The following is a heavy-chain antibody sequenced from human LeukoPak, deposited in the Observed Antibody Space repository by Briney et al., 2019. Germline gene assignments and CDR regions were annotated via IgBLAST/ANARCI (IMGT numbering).Heavy chain of an antibody. CDR3: AKRGPVVGYY. CDR1: GASISTNNYY. Sequence: PSETLSLTCTVSGASISTNNYYWGWIRRPPGKGLEWIASISYSGITYYNPSLKSRVTISLDTSKNQFSLKLSSVTAADTAMYYCAKRGPVVGYYWGQGTLVTVSS. V-gene: IGHV4-39*01. CDR2: ISYSGIT. J-gene: IGHJ4*02. D-gene: IGHD1-26*01.